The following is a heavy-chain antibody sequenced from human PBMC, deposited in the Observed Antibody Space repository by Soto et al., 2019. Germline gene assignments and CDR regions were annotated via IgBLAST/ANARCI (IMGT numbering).Heavy chain of an antibody. Sequence: GSAMHWISKDSGKGLEWVGRIRSKANSYATAYAASVKGRFTISRDDSKNTAYLQMNSLKTEDTAVYYCALDPTGTAGFDYWGQGTLVSVS. J-gene: IGHJ4*02. CDR2: IRSKANSYAT. CDR3: ALDPTGTAGFDY. V-gene: IGHV3-73*01. CDR1: GSA. D-gene: IGHD2-21*02.